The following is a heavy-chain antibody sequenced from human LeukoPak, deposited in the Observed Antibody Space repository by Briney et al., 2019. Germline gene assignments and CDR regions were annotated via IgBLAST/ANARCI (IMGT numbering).Heavy chain of an antibody. CDR2: IYYSGST. CDR3: ARARIVGATGDFFDY. CDR1: GGSISSYY. D-gene: IGHD1-26*01. J-gene: IGHJ4*02. Sequence: SETLSLTCTVSGGSISSYYWSWIRQPPGKGLEWIGYIYYSGSTNYNPSLKSRVTISVDTSKNQFSLKLSSVTAADTAVYYCARARIVGATGDFFDYWGQGTLVTVSS. V-gene: IGHV4-59*01.